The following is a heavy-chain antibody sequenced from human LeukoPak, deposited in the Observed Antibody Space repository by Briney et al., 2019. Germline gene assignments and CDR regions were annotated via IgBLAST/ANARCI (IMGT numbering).Heavy chain of an antibody. V-gene: IGHV3-23*01. CDR3: AKDSKIPQQSLDY. CDR1: GFTFSSYA. Sequence: GGSLILSCAASGFTFSSYAMSWVRQAPGKGLEWVSAISGSGGSTYYADSVKGRFTISRDNSKNTLYLQMNSLRAEDTAVYYCAKDSKIPQQSLDYWGQGTLVTVSS. J-gene: IGHJ4*02. CDR2: ISGSGGST. D-gene: IGHD6-13*01.